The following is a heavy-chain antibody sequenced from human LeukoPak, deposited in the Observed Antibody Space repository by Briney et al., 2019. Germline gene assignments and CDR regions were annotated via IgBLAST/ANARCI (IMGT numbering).Heavy chain of an antibody. V-gene: IGHV4-34*01. CDR3: ARGLNGYDY. D-gene: IGHD5-24*01. J-gene: IGHJ4*02. CDR1: GGSFSGYY. CDR2: INHSGST. Sequence: PSETLSLTCAVYGGSFSGYYWSWIRQPPGKGLEWIGEINHSGSTNYNPSLKSRVTISVDTSKNQFSLKLSSVTAADTAVYYCARGLNGYDYWGQGTLVKASS.